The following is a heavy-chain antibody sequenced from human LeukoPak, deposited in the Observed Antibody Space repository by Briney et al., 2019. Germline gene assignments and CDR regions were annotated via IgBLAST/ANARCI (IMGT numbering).Heavy chain of an antibody. J-gene: IGHJ5*02. V-gene: IGHV4-34*01. CDR1: GFTVSSYW. CDR2: INHSGST. CDR3: ARGLLRFDP. Sequence: PGGSLRLSCGVSGFTVSSYWMSWIRQPPGKGLEWIGEINHSGSTNYNPSLKSRVTISVDTSKNQFSLKLSSVTAADTAVYYCARGLLRFDPWGQGTLVTVSS.